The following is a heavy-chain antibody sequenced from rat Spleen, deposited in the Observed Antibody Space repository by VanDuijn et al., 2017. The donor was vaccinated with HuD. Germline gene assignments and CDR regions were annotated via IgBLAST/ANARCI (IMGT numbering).Heavy chain of an antibody. V-gene: IGHV2-4*01. CDR2: IWGDGST. CDR1: GSSLPRYV. Sequence: QVQLKESGPGLEPHSPPLSPTCTLPGSSLPRYVVTWVRQPPGKGLEWMGGIWGDGSTNSKSALKSRLSISRDTSKTQVFLKMNSLQTEDIATYYCARDGYGGYSFDYWGQGVMVTVSS. CDR3: ARDGYGGYSFDY. J-gene: IGHJ2*01. D-gene: IGHD1-11*01.